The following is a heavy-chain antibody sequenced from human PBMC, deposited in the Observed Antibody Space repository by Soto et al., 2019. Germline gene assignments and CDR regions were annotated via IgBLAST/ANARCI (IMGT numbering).Heavy chain of an antibody. V-gene: IGHV3-21*02. CDR2: IYSGSSYI. D-gene: IGHD1-1*01. CDR1: GLTFSSHS. Sequence: EVQLVESGGGLVKPGGSLRLSCAASGLTFSSHSMNWVRQAPGKGLEWVSSIYSGSSYIFYADSVKGQFTIARDNAKNSLYLQMNSRRADDTAVYFCARTGTAWYFDYWGQGTLVTVSS. CDR3: ARTGTAWYFDY. J-gene: IGHJ4*02.